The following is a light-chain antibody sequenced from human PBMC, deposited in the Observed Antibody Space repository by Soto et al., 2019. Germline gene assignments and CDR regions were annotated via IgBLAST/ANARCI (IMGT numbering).Light chain of an antibody. J-gene: IGKJ4*01. Sequence: DTRLTQSPSSLSASVGDRVTITCQASQHISDYLNWYQQKPGKAPKLLIYDGTKLETGVPSRFSGSGSGTEFTFTISSLQPEDTATYYCHKYFNTRTLGGGTKV. CDR1: QHISDY. V-gene: IGKV1-33*01. CDR3: HKYFNTRT. CDR2: DGT.